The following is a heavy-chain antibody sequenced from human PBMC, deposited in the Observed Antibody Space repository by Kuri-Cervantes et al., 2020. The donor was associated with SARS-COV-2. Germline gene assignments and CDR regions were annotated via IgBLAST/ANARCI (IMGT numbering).Heavy chain of an antibody. J-gene: IGHJ3*02. CDR3: AKCVVGADVEAFDI. V-gene: IGHV3-23*01. CDR1: GFTFSSYA. CDR2: ISGSGGST. D-gene: IGHD1-26*01. Sequence: GESLKISCAASGFTFSSYAMSWVRQAPGKGLEWVSAISGSGGSTYYVDSVKGRFTISRDNSKNTLYLQMNSLRAEDTAVYYCAKCVVGADVEAFDIWGQGTMVTVSS.